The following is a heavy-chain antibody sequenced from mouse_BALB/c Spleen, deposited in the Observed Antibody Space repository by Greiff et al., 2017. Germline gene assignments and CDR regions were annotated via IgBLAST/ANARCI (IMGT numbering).Heavy chain of an antibody. V-gene: IGHV5-6-5*01. CDR3: ARGRYDYLDY. D-gene: IGHD2-3*01. CDR1: GFTFSSYA. Sequence: EVQLMESGGGLVKPGGSLKLSCAASGFTFSSYAMSWVRQTPEKRLEWVASISSGGSTYYPDSVKGRFTISRDNARNILYLQMSSLRSEDTAMYYCARGRYDYLDYWGQGTTLTVSS. CDR2: ISSGGST. J-gene: IGHJ2*01.